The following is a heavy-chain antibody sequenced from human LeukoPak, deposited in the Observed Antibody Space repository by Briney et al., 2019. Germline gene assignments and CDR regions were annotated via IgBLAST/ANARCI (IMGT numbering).Heavy chain of an antibody. CDR1: GFTFSSYA. J-gene: IGHJ6*03. CDR2: FITYNGNT. Sequence: GASVKVSCKCSGFTFSSYAIPWVRQAPGQGLEWMGWFITYNGNTNYAQQFQGRVTMTIDMSTSTAYMELRSLRSDDTAVYYCAKTTMTSEEYSYFYVDVWGRGTTVTVSS. CDR3: AKTTMTSEEYSYFYVDV. V-gene: IGHV1-18*01. D-gene: IGHD4-17*01.